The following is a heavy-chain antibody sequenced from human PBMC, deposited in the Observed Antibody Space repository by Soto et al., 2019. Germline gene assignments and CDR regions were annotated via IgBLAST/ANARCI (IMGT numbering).Heavy chain of an antibody. Sequence: XSVKVSCKASVYTFTSYAMHWVRQAPGQSLEWMGWINAGNGNTKYSQKFQGRVTITRDTSASTAYMELSSLRSEDTAVYYCARDLWFGELFGYYYGMDVWGQGNTVTVSS. J-gene: IGHJ6*02. D-gene: IGHD3-10*01. V-gene: IGHV1-3*01. CDR2: INAGNGNT. CDR1: VYTFTSYA. CDR3: ARDLWFGELFGYYYGMDV.